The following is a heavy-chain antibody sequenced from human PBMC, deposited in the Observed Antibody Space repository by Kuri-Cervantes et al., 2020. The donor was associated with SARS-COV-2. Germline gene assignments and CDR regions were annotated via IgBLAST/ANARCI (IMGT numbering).Heavy chain of an antibody. CDR3: ARGGGYSNLGYYFDY. V-gene: IGHV4-59*12. J-gene: IGHJ4*02. CDR2: IYYSGST. Sequence: GSLRLSCTVSGGSISSYYWSWIRQPPGKGLEWIGYIYYSGSTNYNPSLKSRVTISVDTYKNQFSLKPSSVTAADTAVYYCARGGGYSNLGYYFDYWGQGTLVTVSS. CDR1: GGSISSYY. D-gene: IGHD4-11*01.